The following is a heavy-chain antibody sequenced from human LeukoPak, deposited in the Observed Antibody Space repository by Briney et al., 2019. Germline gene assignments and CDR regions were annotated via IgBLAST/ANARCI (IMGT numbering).Heavy chain of an antibody. Sequence: GGSLRLSCAASGFNFNNYGMHWVRQAPGKGLEWVAFIRYDGNNKYYADSVKGRFTVSRDNSKNTMYLQMNSLRAEDTAVYYCAKGPDYYGSGSYLWYMDVWGKGATVIISS. J-gene: IGHJ6*03. CDR3: AKGPDYYGSGSYLWYMDV. V-gene: IGHV3-30*02. CDR1: GFNFNNYG. D-gene: IGHD3-10*01. CDR2: IRYDGNNK.